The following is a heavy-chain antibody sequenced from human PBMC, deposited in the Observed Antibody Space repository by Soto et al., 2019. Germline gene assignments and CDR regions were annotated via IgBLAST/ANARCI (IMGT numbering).Heavy chain of an antibody. CDR2: ISGSGGST. D-gene: IGHD1-26*01. J-gene: IGHJ4*02. CDR3: ANHRWELSPFDY. V-gene: IGHV3-23*01. CDR1: GFTFSSYA. Sequence: GSLRLSCAASGFTFSSYAMSWVRQAPGKGLEWVSAISGSGGSTYYADSVKGRFTISRDNSKNTLYLQMNSLRAEDTAVYYCANHRWELSPFDYWGQGTLVTVSS.